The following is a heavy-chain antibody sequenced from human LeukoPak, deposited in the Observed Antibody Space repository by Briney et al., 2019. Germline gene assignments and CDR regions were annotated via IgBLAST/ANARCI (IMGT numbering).Heavy chain of an antibody. D-gene: IGHD6-6*01. Sequence: PSETLSLTCTVSGGSISSSSYYWGWIRQPPGKGLEWIGSIYYSGSTYYNPSLKSRVTISVDTSKNQFSLKLSSVTAADTAVYYCAKWKYSNSGIDDYWGQGTLVTVSS. J-gene: IGHJ4*02. V-gene: IGHV4-39*01. CDR1: GGSISSSSYY. CDR3: AKWKYSNSGIDDY. CDR2: IYYSGST.